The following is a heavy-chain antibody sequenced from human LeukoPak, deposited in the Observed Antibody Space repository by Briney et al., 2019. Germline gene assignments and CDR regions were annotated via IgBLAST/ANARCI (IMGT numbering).Heavy chain of an antibody. D-gene: IGHD4-23*01. CDR3: ARYLDYGGNSDFDY. J-gene: IGHJ4*02. CDR2: ISAYNGNT. Sequence: ASVKVSCKASGYTFTSYGISWVRQAPGQGLEWMGWISAYNGNTNYAQKLQGRVTMTTDTSTSTAHMELRSLRSDDTAVYYCARYLDYGGNSDFDYWGQGTLVTVSS. V-gene: IGHV1-18*01. CDR1: GYTFTSYG.